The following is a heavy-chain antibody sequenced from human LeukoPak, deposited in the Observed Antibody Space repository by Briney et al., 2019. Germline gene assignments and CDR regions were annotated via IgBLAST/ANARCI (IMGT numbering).Heavy chain of an antibody. Sequence: VASVRVSCKASGYTFTGYYMHWVRQAPGQGLEWMGWINPNSGGTNYAQKFQGWVTMTRDTSISTAYMELSRLRSDDTAVYYCARETDDSSGYAYAFGIWGQGTMVTVSS. D-gene: IGHD3-22*01. J-gene: IGHJ3*02. CDR3: ARETDDSSGYAYAFGI. CDR1: GYTFTGYY. CDR2: INPNSGGT. V-gene: IGHV1-2*04.